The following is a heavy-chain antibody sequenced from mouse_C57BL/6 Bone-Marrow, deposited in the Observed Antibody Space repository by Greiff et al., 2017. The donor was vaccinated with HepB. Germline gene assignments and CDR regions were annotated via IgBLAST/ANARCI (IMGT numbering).Heavy chain of an antibody. V-gene: IGHV1-81*01. J-gene: IGHJ2*01. CDR3: ASNYYGSSY. D-gene: IGHD1-1*01. CDR1: GYTFTSYG. Sequence: QVQLQHSGAELARPGASVKLSCKASGYTFTSYGISWVKQRTGQGLEWIGEIYPRSGNTYYNEKFKGKATLTADKSSSTAYMELRSLTSEDSAVYFCASNYYGSSYWGQGTTLTVSS. CDR2: IYPRSGNT.